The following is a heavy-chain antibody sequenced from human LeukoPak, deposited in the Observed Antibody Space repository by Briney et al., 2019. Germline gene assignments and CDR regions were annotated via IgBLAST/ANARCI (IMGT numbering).Heavy chain of an antibody. CDR3: AREPRSYYLDNSVPA. Sequence: QPGGTLRLSCAASGFTFSSYSMNWVRQAPGKGLEWVLYISSSSSTIYYADSVKGRFTISRDNAKNSLYLQMNSLRAQDTALYYCAREPRSYYLDNSVPAGGQGTLVTVSS. J-gene: IGHJ4*02. D-gene: IGHD3-22*01. CDR1: GFTFSSYS. CDR2: ISSSSSTI. V-gene: IGHV3-48*04.